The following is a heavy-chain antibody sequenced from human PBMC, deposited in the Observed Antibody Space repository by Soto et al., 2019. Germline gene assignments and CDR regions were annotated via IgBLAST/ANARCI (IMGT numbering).Heavy chain of an antibody. D-gene: IGHD6-6*01. Sequence: SETLSLTCAVSGGSISSGGYSWSWIRQPPGKGLEWIGYIYHSGSTYYNPSLKSRVTISVDRSKNQFSLKLSSVTAADTAVYYCARGGSSSSYLDYYYYGMDVWGQGTTVTVS. CDR1: GGSISSGGYS. CDR2: IYHSGST. V-gene: IGHV4-30-2*01. J-gene: IGHJ6*02. CDR3: ARGGSSSSYLDYYYYGMDV.